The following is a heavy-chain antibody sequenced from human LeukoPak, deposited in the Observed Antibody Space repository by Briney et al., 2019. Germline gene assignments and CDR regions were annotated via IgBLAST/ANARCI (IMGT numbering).Heavy chain of an antibody. D-gene: IGHD1-26*01. CDR2: ISSSSSTI. CDR1: GFTFSSYS. CDR3: ARDRSGSYFPPDTDY. J-gene: IGHJ4*02. V-gene: IGHV3-48*02. Sequence: GGSLRLSCAASGFTFSSYSMNSVRQAPGKGLEWVSYISSSSSTIYYADSVKGRFTISRDNAKNSLYLQMNSLRDEDTAVYYCARDRSGSYFPPDTDYWGQGTLVTVSS.